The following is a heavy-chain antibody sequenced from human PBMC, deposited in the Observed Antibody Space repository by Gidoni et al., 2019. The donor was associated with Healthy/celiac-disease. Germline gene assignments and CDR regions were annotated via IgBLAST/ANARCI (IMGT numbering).Heavy chain of an antibody. CDR3: ARVGGYCSGGSCYDPYYFDY. CDR2: LWYDGSNK. J-gene: IGHJ4*02. V-gene: IGHV3-33*01. CDR1: GFTFSRYG. D-gene: IGHD2-15*01. Sequence: QVQLVASGGGVVQPGRSLRLSCAGSGFTFSRYGMHWVRQAPGKGRAWVAVLWYDGSNKYYADSVKGRLTISRDNSKNTLYLQMNSLRAEDTAVYYCARVGGYCSGGSCYDPYYFDYWGQGTLVTVSS.